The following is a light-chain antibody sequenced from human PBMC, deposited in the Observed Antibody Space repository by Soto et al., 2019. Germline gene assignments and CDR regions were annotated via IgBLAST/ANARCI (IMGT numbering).Light chain of an antibody. Sequence: EIVMTQSPATLSVSPGERVTLSCRASQSVSSNLAWYQQKPGQAPRLLIYGASNRVTDIPARFSGSGSGTEFTLTISSLQSEDFAVYYCQQYNNWPPWTFGQGTKVEIK. CDR3: QQYNNWPPWT. CDR2: GAS. J-gene: IGKJ1*01. CDR1: QSVSSN. V-gene: IGKV3-15*01.